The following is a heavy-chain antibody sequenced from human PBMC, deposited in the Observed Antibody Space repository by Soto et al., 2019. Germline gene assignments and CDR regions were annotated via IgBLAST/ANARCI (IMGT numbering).Heavy chain of an antibody. V-gene: IGHV3-30*18. Sequence: GGSLRLSCAASGFTFSSYGMHWVRQAPGKGLEWVAVISYDGSNKYYADSVKGRFTISRDNSKNTLYLQMNSLRAEDTAVYYCAKAPPRIAAHPLDYWGQGTLVTVSS. CDR3: AKAPPRIAAHPLDY. CDR2: ISYDGSNK. D-gene: IGHD6-6*01. CDR1: GFTFSSYG. J-gene: IGHJ4*02.